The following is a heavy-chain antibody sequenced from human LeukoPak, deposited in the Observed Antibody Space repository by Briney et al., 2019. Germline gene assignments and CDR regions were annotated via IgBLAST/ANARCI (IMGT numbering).Heavy chain of an antibody. Sequence: TSQTLSLTCTVSGGSISSGSYYWSWIRQPAGKGLEWIGRIYTSGSTNYNPSLKSRVTISVDTSKNQFSLKLSSVTAADTAVYYCARDQLDTTSGNYAFDIWGQGTMVTVSS. CDR2: IYTSGST. J-gene: IGHJ3*02. CDR1: GGSISSGSYY. CDR3: ARDQLDTTSGNYAFDI. D-gene: IGHD1-26*01. V-gene: IGHV4-61*02.